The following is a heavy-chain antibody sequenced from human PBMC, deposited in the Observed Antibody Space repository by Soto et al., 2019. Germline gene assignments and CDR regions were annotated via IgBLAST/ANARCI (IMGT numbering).Heavy chain of an antibody. CDR1: GFTFSSHA. V-gene: IGHV3-23*01. CDR2: LSDSGGST. CDR3: AKVSSSWYSGFFDL. Sequence: EVQLLESGGGLVQPGGSLRLSCTASGFTFSSHAMTWVRQAPGKGLEWVSGLSDSGGSTYYADSVKGRLTISRDNSMNTLYPQMTTLRAEDTAVYDCAKVSSSWYSGFFDLWGQGTLVTVSS. D-gene: IGHD6-13*01. J-gene: IGHJ4*02.